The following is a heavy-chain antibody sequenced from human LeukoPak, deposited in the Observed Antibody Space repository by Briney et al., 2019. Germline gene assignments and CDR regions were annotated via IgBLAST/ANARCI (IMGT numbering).Heavy chain of an antibody. D-gene: IGHD1-26*01. J-gene: IGHJ4*02. V-gene: IGHV3-23*01. Sequence: PGGSLRPSCAASGFTFGDYVMNWVRQDPGKGLEWVSVIGTTGTATYYAGFVKGRFTISRDNSKSTVYLQMNSLSADDTAVYYCGRYLGVSVGGNDYWGRGTLVTVAS. CDR1: GFTFGDYV. CDR2: IGTTGTAT. CDR3: GRYLGVSVGGNDY.